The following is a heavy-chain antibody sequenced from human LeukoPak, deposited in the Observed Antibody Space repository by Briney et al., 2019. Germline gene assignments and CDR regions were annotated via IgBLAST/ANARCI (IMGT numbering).Heavy chain of an antibody. V-gene: IGHV5-51*01. CDR3: ARREHLWSNFDY. Sequence: GESLKISCNNSGYSFTTYWIGWVRQMPGKGLEWMGIIYPGDSDTRYSPSFQGQVTISADKSITTAYLQWSSLKASDTAMYYCARREHLWSNFDYWGQGTLVTVSS. J-gene: IGHJ4*02. CDR1: GYSFTTYW. CDR2: IYPGDSDT. D-gene: IGHD5-18*01.